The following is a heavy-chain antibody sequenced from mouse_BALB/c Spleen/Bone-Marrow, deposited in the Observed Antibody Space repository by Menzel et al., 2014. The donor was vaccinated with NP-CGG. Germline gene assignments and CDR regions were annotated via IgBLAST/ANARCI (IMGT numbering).Heavy chain of an antibody. CDR1: GYSFTSYW. V-gene: IGHV1-5*01. Sequence: VQLQQSGTVLARPGASVKMSCKASGYSFTSYWIHWVKQRPGQGLEWVGAIYPGDSDTSFNQKFKDKAKLTAVTSASTAYMELSSLTNEDSAVYYCTRRTDTLDYWGQGTALTVSS. J-gene: IGHJ2*01. CDR3: TRRTDTLDY. CDR2: IYPGDSDT.